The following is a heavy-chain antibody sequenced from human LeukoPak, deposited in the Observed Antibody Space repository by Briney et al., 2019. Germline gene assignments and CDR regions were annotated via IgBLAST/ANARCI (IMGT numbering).Heavy chain of an antibody. CDR2: ISHDGSNK. CDR1: GFTFSSYA. D-gene: IGHD1-26*01. Sequence: GRSLRLSCAASGFTFSSYAMHWVRQAPGKGLEWVAVISHDGSNKYYADSVKGRFTISRDNSKNTLYLQMNSLRAEDMALYYCAKDMNAGSYSPAGAFDIWGQGTMVTVSS. J-gene: IGHJ3*02. V-gene: IGHV3-30*04. CDR3: AKDMNAGSYSPAGAFDI.